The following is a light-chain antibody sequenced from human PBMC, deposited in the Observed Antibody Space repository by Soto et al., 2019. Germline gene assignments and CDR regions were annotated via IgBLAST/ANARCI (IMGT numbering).Light chain of an antibody. CDR3: QQYDTSPLT. CDR2: GAS. Sequence: EIVLTHFPGTLSLSPGERATLSCRASQSVSNNYLAWYQQKPGQAPRLVIFGASNRATGIPDRFSASGSGTEFTLTISRLEPEDVAVYYCQQYDTSPLTFGHGTKVEI. CDR1: QSVSNNY. V-gene: IGKV3-20*01. J-gene: IGKJ1*01.